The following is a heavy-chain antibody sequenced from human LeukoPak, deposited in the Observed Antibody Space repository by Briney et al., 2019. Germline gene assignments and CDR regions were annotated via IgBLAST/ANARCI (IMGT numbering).Heavy chain of an antibody. D-gene: IGHD6-19*01. J-gene: IGHJ4*02. V-gene: IGHV3-23*01. CDR2: IGDSGEIE. CDR3: AKGYSSGWTPFDY. Sequence: GGSLTLSCEASGLILRGHAMSWVRQAPGKGLEWVSGIGDSGEIERYADSVKGRFTIARDNFRNTVYLEMRSLRPEDTAVYDCAKGYSSGWTPFDYWGQGTQVTVSS. CDR1: GLILRGHA.